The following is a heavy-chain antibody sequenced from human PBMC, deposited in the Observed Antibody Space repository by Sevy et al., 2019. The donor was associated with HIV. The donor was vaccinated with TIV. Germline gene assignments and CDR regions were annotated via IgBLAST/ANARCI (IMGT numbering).Heavy chain of an antibody. J-gene: IGHJ4*02. Sequence: ASVTVSCKASGYTFTGYYMHWVRQAPGQGLEWMGWINPNSGGTNYAQKFQGRVTMTRDTSISTAYMELSRLRSDDTAVYYCARDRRQALTTVTTFLYFDYWGQGTLVTVSS. CDR2: INPNSGGT. CDR3: ARDRRQALTTVTTFLYFDY. CDR1: GYTFTGYY. D-gene: IGHD4-17*01. V-gene: IGHV1-2*02.